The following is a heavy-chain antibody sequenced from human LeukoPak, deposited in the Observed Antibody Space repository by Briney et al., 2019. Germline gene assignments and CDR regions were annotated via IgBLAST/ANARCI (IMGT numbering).Heavy chain of an antibody. CDR3: AKESWLAEHFSYYFDY. CDR2: ISYDGSNK. Sequence: PGRSLRLSCAASGFTFSSYGMHWVRQAPGKGLEWVAVISYDGSNKYYADSVKGRFTISRDNSKKTLYLQMNSLRAEDTAVYYCAKESWLAEHFSYYFDYWGQGTLVTVSS. V-gene: IGHV3-30*18. J-gene: IGHJ4*02. D-gene: IGHD6-19*01. CDR1: GFTFSSYG.